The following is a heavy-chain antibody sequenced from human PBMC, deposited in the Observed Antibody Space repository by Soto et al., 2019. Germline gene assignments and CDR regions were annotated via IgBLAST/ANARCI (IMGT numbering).Heavy chain of an antibody. CDR3: ARDADYGGSRGGMDV. Sequence: QVRLEESGPGLVKPSETLSLICSVSGGSVNNANYFWNWIRHHPENGLEWIGYIYYSGSTRYNPSFKARANLSIDTSKNQFSLRLNSGTVADTAVYFCARDADYGGSRGGMDVWGRGTTVTVSS. V-gene: IGHV4-31*03. J-gene: IGHJ6*02. CDR2: IYYSGST. CDR1: GGSVNNANYF. D-gene: IGHD4-17*01.